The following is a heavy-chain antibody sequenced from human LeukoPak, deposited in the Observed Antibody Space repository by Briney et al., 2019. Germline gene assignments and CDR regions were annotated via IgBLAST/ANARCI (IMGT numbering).Heavy chain of an antibody. D-gene: IGHD5-24*01. CDR2: ISGSGAST. Sequence: GGSLRLSCAASGFTFDDYGMSWVRQAPGKGLEWVSGISGSGASTYYADSVKGRFTISRDNSKNTLYLQMNSLRAEDTAVYSCAKETDYNYIYYFDYWGQGTLVTVSS. CDR3: AKETDYNYIYYFDY. J-gene: IGHJ4*02. V-gene: IGHV3-23*01. CDR1: GFTFDDYG.